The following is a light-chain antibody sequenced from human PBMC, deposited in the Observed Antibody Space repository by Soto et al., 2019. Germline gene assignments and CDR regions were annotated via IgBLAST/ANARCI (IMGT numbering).Light chain of an antibody. V-gene: IGLV2-8*01. J-gene: IGLJ3*02. Sequence: QSALTQPPSASGSPGQSVTISCTGTSSDIGGYDYVSWYQQHPGNAPKLIIYEVSKRPSGVPDRFSGSKSGNTASLTVSGLQTEDGADYYCSSHAAAGVFGGGTKVTVL. CDR1: SSDIGGYDY. CDR2: EVS. CDR3: SSHAAAGV.